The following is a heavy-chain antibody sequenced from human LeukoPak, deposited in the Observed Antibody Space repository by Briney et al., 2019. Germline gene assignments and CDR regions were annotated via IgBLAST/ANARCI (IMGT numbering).Heavy chain of an antibody. V-gene: IGHV5-51*01. Sequence: GESLKISCKGSGYSFTNYWIGWVRQMPGKGLEWMGIIYPGDSDTRYSPSFQGQVTISADKSISTAYLQWGSLKASDTAIYYCARRYSAYAWGDPGLFGASGPLDYWGQGTLVTVSS. CDR3: ARRYSAYAWGDPGLFGASGPLDY. J-gene: IGHJ4*02. CDR2: IYPGDSDT. CDR1: GYSFTNYW. D-gene: IGHD5-12*01.